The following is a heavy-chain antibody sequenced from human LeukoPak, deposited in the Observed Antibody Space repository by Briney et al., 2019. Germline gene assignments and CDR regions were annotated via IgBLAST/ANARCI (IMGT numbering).Heavy chain of an antibody. V-gene: IGHV3-11*03. CDR1: GFTFSDHN. D-gene: IGHD3-10*01. CDR3: AKRTYGSGTYYSFDY. Sequence: PGGSLRLSCAASGFTFSDHNMSWIRQAPGKGLEWVSYISSSSSYTNYADSVKGRFTISSDSSKNTLYLQLNSLRAEDTAVYYCAKRTYGSGTYYSFDYWGQGTLVTVSS. J-gene: IGHJ4*02. CDR2: ISSSSSYT.